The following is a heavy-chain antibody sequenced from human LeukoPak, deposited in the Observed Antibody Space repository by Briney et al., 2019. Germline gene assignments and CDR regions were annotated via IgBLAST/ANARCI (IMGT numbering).Heavy chain of an antibody. Sequence: GGSLRLSCAASGFTFSGSAMHWVRQASGKGLEWVGRIRSKANSYATAYAASVKGRFTISRDDSKNTAYLQMNSLKTEDTAVYYCTRPGMWAGFTPSQYYYYYYMDVWGKGTTVTVSS. V-gene: IGHV3-73*01. J-gene: IGHJ6*03. CDR3: TRPGMWAGFTPSQYYYYYYMDV. CDR1: GFTFSGSA. CDR2: IRSKANSYAT. D-gene: IGHD3/OR15-3a*01.